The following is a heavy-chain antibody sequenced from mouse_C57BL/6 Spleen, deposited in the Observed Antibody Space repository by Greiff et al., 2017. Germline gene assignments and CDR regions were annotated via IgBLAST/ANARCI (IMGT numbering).Heavy chain of an antibody. CDR3: TRDRVELGRRYFDV. J-gene: IGHJ1*03. D-gene: IGHD4-1*01. V-gene: IGHV5-9-1*02. CDR2: ISSGGDYI. CDR1: GFTFSSYA. Sequence: EVMLVESGEGLVKPGGSLKLSCAASGFTFSSYAMSWVRQTPEKRLEWVAYISSGGDYIYYADTVKGRFTISRDNARNTLYLQMSSLKSEDTAMYYCTRDRVELGRRYFDVWGTGTTVTVSS.